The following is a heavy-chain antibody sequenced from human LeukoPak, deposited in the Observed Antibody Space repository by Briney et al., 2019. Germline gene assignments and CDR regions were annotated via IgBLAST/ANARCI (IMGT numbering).Heavy chain of an antibody. J-gene: IGHJ4*02. CDR1: GFTFNSYG. CDR2: IWYDGSNK. V-gene: IGHV3-33*01. D-gene: IGHD6-19*01. Sequence: PGGSLRLSCAASGFTFNSYGMHWVRQAPGKGLEWVAVIWYDGSNKYYADSVRGRFTISRDNAKNTLYLQMNSLRAEDTAVYYCARVIYSGWQGELSDWGQGTLVTVSS. CDR3: ARVIYSGWQGELSD.